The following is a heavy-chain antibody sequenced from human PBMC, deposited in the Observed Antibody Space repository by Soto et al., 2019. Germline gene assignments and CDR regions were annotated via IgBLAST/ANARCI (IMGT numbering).Heavy chain of an antibody. CDR2: IYKSATT. J-gene: IGHJ5*01. CDR3: ARGRYCLTGRCFPNWFDS. V-gene: IGHV4-30-4*01. CDR1: GDSISNLDYF. Sequence: SLTCSVSGDSISNLDYFWAWIRQPPGQALEYIGYIYKSATTYYNPSFESRVAISVDTPKSQFSLNVTSVTAADTAVYFCARGRYCLTGRCFPNWFDSWGQGALATV. D-gene: IGHD7-27*01.